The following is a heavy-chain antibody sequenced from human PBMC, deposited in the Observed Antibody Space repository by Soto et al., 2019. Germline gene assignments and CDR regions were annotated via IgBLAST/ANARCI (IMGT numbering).Heavy chain of an antibody. CDR3: ARLRYYGSGTYLYNWLDP. Sequence: GESLKISCKGSGYSFTSYWIGWVRQMPGKGLEWMGIIYPGDSDTRYSPSFQGQVTISADKSISAAYLQWSSLKASDTAMYYCARLRYYGSGTYLYNWLDPWGQGTLVTVLL. CDR1: GYSFTSYW. CDR2: IYPGDSDT. J-gene: IGHJ5*02. V-gene: IGHV5-51*01. D-gene: IGHD3-10*01.